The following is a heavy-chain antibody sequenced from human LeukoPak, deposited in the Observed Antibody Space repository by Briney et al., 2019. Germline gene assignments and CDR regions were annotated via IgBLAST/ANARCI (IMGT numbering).Heavy chain of an antibody. V-gene: IGHV3-23*01. Sequence: PGGSLRPSWAAAGFTFSSYAMSWVRQAPGKGLEWVSAISGSGGSTYYADSVKGRFTISRDNSKNTLYLQMNSLRAEDTAVYYCAKDLPYCSSTSCYTGEGFDYWGQGTLVTVSS. CDR1: GFTFSSYA. D-gene: IGHD2-2*02. CDR3: AKDLPYCSSTSCYTGEGFDY. CDR2: ISGSGGST. J-gene: IGHJ4*02.